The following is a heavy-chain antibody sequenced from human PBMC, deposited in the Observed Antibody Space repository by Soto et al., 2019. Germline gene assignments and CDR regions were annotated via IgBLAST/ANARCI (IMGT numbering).Heavy chain of an antibody. CDR3: ARGPHAIAADYFDY. J-gene: IGHJ4*02. CDR1: GYTFTSYD. CDR2: MNPNSGNT. Sequence: QVQLVQSGAEVKKPGASVKVSCKASGYTFTSYDINWVRQATGQGLAWMGWMNPNSGNTGYAQKFQGRVTMTRNTSISTAYMELSSLRSEDTAVYYCARGPHAIAADYFDYWGQGTLVTVSS. V-gene: IGHV1-8*01. D-gene: IGHD6-13*01.